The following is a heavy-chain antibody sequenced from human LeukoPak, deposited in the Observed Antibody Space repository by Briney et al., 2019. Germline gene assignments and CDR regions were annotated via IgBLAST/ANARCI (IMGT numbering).Heavy chain of an antibody. CDR2: IYYSGST. V-gene: IGHV4-39*07. CDR1: GGSISSSSYY. J-gene: IGHJ5*02. D-gene: IGHD3-3*01. Sequence: SETLSLTCTVSGGSISSSSYYWGWLRQPPGMGLEWIGSIYYSGSTYYNPSLKSRVTISVDTSKNQFSLKLRSVTAADTAVYYCARAPFGVVIMDNWFDPWGQGTLVTVSS. CDR3: ARAPFGVVIMDNWFDP.